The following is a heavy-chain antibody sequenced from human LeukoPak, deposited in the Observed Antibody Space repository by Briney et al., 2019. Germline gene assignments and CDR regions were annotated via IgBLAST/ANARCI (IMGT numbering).Heavy chain of an antibody. CDR1: GGSISSSSYY. Sequence: SETLSLTCTVSGGSISSSSYYWGWIRQPPGKGLEWIGSIYYSGSTYYNPSLKSRVTISVDTSKNQFSLKLSSVTAADTAVYYCARGLYSSSCSFDYWGQGTLVTVSS. J-gene: IGHJ4*02. CDR2: IYYSGST. D-gene: IGHD6-13*01. V-gene: IGHV4-39*07. CDR3: ARGLYSSSCSFDY.